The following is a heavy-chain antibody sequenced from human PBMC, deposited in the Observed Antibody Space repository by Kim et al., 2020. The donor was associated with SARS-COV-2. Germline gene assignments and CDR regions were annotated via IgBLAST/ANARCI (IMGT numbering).Heavy chain of an antibody. V-gene: IGHV3-7*03. CDR1: GFTFSSYW. CDR2: IKQDGSEK. Sequence: GGSLRLSCAASGFTFSSYWMSWVRQAPGKGLEWVANIKQDGSEKYYVDSVKGRFTISRDNAKNSLYLQMNSLRAEDTAVYYCARENPNGHWQWLPKSYAFDIWGQGTMVTVSS. J-gene: IGHJ3*02. D-gene: IGHD6-19*01. CDR3: ARENPNGHWQWLPKSYAFDI.